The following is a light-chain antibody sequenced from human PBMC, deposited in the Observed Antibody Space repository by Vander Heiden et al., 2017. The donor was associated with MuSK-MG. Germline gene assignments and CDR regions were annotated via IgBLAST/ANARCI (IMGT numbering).Light chain of an antibody. CDR2: GAS. J-gene: IGKJ2*01. CDR1: QSISSY. V-gene: IGKV1-39*01. CDR3: QQGYSLPYT. Sequence: DIDVNQSPSSLSASVGDRVTITCRATQSISSYLNWYQHKPGTAPKLLVSGASTLQSGVPSRFSGSESGTDFTLTISSLHPEDFATYYCQQGYSLPYTFGQGTRVEIK.